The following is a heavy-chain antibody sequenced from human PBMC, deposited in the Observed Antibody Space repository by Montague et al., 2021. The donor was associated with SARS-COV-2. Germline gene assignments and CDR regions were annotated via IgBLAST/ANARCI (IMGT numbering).Heavy chain of an antibody. CDR2: IYTSGTT. D-gene: IGHD1-26*01. CDR3: ARAHSDSWAHLDN. Sequence: TLSLTCTVSGGSISSGSYYWSWIRQPAGKELEWIGRIYTSGTTDYSFSLKSRVTISADTSKNQLSLKLTSVTAADTAVYYCARAHSDSWAHLDNWGQGSLVTVSS. J-gene: IGHJ4*02. CDR1: GGSISSGSYY. V-gene: IGHV4-61*02.